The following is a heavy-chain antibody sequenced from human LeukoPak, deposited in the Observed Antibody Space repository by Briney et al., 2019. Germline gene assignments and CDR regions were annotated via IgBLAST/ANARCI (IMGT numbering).Heavy chain of an antibody. CDR1: GFTFSSYG. D-gene: IGHD4-17*01. J-gene: IGHJ4*02. CDR2: ISGSGGST. CDR3: AKDHYGDYAYDY. Sequence: GGSLRLSCAAPGFTFSSYGISWVRQAPGKGLEWVSSISGSGGSTYYAQSVKGRFTISRDNSKNTLYLQMNSLRAEDTAVYYCAKDHYGDYAYDYWGQGTLVTVSS. V-gene: IGHV3-23*01.